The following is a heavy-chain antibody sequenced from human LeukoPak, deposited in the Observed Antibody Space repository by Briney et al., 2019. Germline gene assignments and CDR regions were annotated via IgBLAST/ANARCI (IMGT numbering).Heavy chain of an antibody. CDR1: GGSISSYY. CDR2: IYTSGST. Sequence: SETLSLTCTVSGGSISSYYWSWIRQPAGKGLEWIGRIYTSGSTNYNPSLKSRVTMSVDTSKNQFSLKLSSVTAADTAVYYCARGPNPMYSSSWYFDYWGQGTLVTVSS. V-gene: IGHV4-4*07. CDR3: ARGPNPMYSSSWYFDY. D-gene: IGHD6-13*01. J-gene: IGHJ4*02.